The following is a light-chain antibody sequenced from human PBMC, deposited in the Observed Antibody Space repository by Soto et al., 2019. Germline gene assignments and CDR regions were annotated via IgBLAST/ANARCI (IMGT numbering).Light chain of an antibody. CDR2: GAS. J-gene: IGKJ5*01. CDR1: QSVSSSY. Sequence: EIVLTQSPGTLSLSPGERATLSCRASQSVSSSYLAWYQQKPGQAPRLLIHGASSRATGIPDRFSGSGSGTDFILTITRLEPEDLGVYYCQQYGSSPVTFGQGTRLEIK. CDR3: QQYGSSPVT. V-gene: IGKV3-20*01.